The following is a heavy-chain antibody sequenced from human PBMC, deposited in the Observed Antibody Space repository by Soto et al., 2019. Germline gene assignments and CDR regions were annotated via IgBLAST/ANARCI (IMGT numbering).Heavy chain of an antibody. CDR3: ARSIAVTGTYFSGLDV. Sequence: GESLKISCKGSGYSFTSYWIAWVRQTPGKGLEWLGIIYPGDLDTRYTSSFQGHVIISADKSSNTVYLQWSSLKALDTAMYYCARSIAVTGTYFSGLDVWGQGTPVTVSS. CDR1: GYSFTSYW. D-gene: IGHD6-19*01. CDR2: IYPGDLDT. V-gene: IGHV5-51*01. J-gene: IGHJ6*02.